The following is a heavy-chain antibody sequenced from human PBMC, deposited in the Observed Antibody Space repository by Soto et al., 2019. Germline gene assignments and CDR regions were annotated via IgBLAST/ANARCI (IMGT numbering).Heavy chain of an antibody. V-gene: IGHV1-58*02. CDR3: AAASIVVVPAAMPFTFGMDV. CDR1: GFTFTSSA. D-gene: IGHD2-2*01. Sequence: SVKVSCKASGFTFTSSAMQWVRQARGQRLEWIGWIVVGSGNTNYAQKFQERVTITRDMSTSTAYMELSSLRSEDTAVYYCAAASIVVVPAAMPFTFGMDVWGQGTTVTVSS. CDR2: IVVGSGNT. J-gene: IGHJ6*02.